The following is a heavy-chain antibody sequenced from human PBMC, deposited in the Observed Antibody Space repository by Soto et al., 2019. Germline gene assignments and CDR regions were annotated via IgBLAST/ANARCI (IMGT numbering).Heavy chain of an antibody. V-gene: IGHV4-59*01. CDR3: ARTRMIESWIDY. CDR1: GDSISTYY. D-gene: IGHD2-21*01. Sequence: SETLSLTCDVSGDSISTYYWSWIRQPPGKGLEWIGYVYYSGSTLYNPSLESRVTMSIDMSKKQVSLKLTSVIATDTAVYYCARTRMIESWIDYWGHGTLVTVSS. J-gene: IGHJ4*01. CDR2: VYYSGST.